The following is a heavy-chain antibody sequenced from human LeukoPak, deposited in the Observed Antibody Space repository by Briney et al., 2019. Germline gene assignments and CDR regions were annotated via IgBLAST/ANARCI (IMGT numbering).Heavy chain of an antibody. D-gene: IGHD3-10*01. CDR1: GFTFSSYS. Sequence: GGSLRLSCAASGFTFSSYSMNWVRQAPGKGLEWVSYISSSSTTIYYADSVKGRFTISRDNAKNSLYLQMNSLRAEDTAVYYCARLAVRNFDYWGQGTLVTVSS. V-gene: IGHV3-48*01. CDR2: ISSSSTTI. CDR3: ARLAVRNFDY. J-gene: IGHJ4*02.